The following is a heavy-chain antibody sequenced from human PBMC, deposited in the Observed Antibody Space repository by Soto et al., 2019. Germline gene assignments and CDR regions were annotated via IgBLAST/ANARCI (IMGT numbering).Heavy chain of an antibody. V-gene: IGHV3-23*01. Sequence: GGSLRLSCAASGFTFNNYAMSWVRQAPGKGLEWVSTISGSGGSTYYADSVKGRFTISRDNSKNTLYLQMNSLRAEDTAVYYCAKRECCCTISCTILSAFDIWGQGTMVTVSS. D-gene: IGHD2-2*01. CDR2: ISGSGGST. J-gene: IGHJ3*02. CDR3: AKRECCCTISCTILSAFDI. CDR1: GFTFNNYA.